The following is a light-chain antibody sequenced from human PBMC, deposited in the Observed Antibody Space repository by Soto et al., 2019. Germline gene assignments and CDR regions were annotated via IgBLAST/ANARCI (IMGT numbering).Light chain of an antibody. Sequence: EIVLTQSPATLSLSPGDRATLSCRASQSVTSALAWFQQKPGQAPRLLIYDVSRRATGIPARFSGSGSGTDFTLTINSLEPEDFAVYYCQQRSNWPITFGQGTRLEIK. V-gene: IGKV3-11*01. CDR1: QSVTSA. J-gene: IGKJ5*01. CDR2: DVS. CDR3: QQRSNWPIT.